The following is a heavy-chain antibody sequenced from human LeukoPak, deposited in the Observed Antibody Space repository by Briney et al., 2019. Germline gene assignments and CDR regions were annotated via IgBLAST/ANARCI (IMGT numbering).Heavy chain of an antibody. Sequence: GGSLRLSCSASGFTFGKYWMSWVRQAPGKGLEWVANIKLDGSEKNYVDSVKGRFTISRDNTKNSLYLQMNSLRAEDTDVFYCARDQYDTWSRRGNFDSWGQGTLVIVSS. V-gene: IGHV3-7*03. D-gene: IGHD3-3*01. CDR1: GFTFGKYW. J-gene: IGHJ4*02. CDR3: ARDQYDTWSRRGNFDS. CDR2: IKLDGSEK.